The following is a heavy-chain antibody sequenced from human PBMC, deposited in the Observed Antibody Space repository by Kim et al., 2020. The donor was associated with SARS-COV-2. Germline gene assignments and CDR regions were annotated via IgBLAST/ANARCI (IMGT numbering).Heavy chain of an antibody. V-gene: IGHV3-30*04. CDR2: ISSDGSYA. J-gene: IGHJ5*02. CDR3: ARSPGLQGGP. D-gene: IGHD1-1*01. CDR1: GFTFSSYA. Sequence: GGSLRLSCAASGFTFSSYAIHWVRQAPGKGLEWVAIISSDGSYANYADSVKGRFTISRDNSKNTLFLQMSSLRTEDTAVYYCARSPGLQGGPWGQGTLVTVSS.